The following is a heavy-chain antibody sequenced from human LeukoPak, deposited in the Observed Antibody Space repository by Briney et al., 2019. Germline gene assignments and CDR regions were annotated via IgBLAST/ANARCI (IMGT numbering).Heavy chain of an antibody. V-gene: IGHV1-8*01. D-gene: IGHD3-10*01. CDR1: GYTFTSYD. J-gene: IGHJ6*02. CDR2: MNPNSGNT. Sequence: ASVKVSCKASGYTFTSYDINWVRQATGQGLEWMGWMNPNSGNTGYAQKFQGRVTMTRNTSISTAYMELSSLRSEDTAVYYCARGRGDRLVRYLYYYYYGMDVWGQGTTVTVSS. CDR3: ARGRGDRLVRYLYYYYYGMDV.